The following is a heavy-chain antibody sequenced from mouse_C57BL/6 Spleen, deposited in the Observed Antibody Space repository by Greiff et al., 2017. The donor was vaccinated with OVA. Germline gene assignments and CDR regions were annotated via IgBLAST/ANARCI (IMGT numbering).Heavy chain of an antibody. CDR3: VSYDYGVFAY. V-gene: IGHV10-1*01. J-gene: IGHJ3*01. Sequence: EVHLVESGGGLVQPKGSLKLSCAASGFSFNTYAMNWVRQAPGKGLEWVARIRSKSNNYATYYADSVKDRFTISRDDSESMLYLQMNNLKTEDTAMYYCVSYDYGVFAYWGQGTLVTVSA. CDR1: GFSFNTYA. D-gene: IGHD2-4*01. CDR2: IRSKSNNYAT.